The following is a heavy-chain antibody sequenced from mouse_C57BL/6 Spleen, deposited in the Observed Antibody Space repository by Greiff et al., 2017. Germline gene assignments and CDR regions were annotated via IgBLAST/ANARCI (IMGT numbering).Heavy chain of an antibody. CDR3: ARRGYVSSPWYFDV. D-gene: IGHD1-1*01. Sequence: EVQLQQSGPELVKPGASVKLPCKASGYTFTDYNMDWVKQSHGKSLEWIGDINPNNGGTIYNQKFKGKATLTVDKSSSTAYMELRSLTSEDTAVYYCARRGYVSSPWYFDVWGTGTTVTVSS. V-gene: IGHV1-18*01. CDR2: INPNNGGT. CDR1: GYTFTDYN. J-gene: IGHJ1*03.